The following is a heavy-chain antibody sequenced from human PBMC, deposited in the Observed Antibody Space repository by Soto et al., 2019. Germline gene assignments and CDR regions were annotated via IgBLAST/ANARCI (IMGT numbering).Heavy chain of an antibody. CDR3: ATDEYFGSEINFYYYAMDV. J-gene: IGHJ6*02. CDR1: GGSINIGGYF. Sequence: QVQLQESGPGLVKPSQTLSLACTVSGGSINIGGYFWSWVRQFPGKGLEWIGHLYYNGSTYYNPSLKSRVTISRDTSKNQCSLRLTSVTAADTAVYYCATDEYFGSEINFYYYAMDVWGQGTTVTVSS. CDR2: LYYNGST. D-gene: IGHD3-16*01. V-gene: IGHV4-31*03.